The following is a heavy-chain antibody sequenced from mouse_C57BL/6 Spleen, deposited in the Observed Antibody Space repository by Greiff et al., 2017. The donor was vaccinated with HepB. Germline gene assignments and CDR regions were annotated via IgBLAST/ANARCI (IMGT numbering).Heavy chain of an antibody. Sequence: QVQLQQSGPELVKPGASVKISCKASGYAFSSSWMNWVKQRPGTGLEWIGRIYPGDGDTNYNGKFKGKATLTADKSSSTAYMQLSSLTSEDSAVYFCARLVFDYWGQGTTLTVSS. CDR2: IYPGDGDT. D-gene: IGHD1-1*02. CDR1: GYAFSSSW. J-gene: IGHJ2*01. CDR3: ARLVFDY. V-gene: IGHV1-82*01.